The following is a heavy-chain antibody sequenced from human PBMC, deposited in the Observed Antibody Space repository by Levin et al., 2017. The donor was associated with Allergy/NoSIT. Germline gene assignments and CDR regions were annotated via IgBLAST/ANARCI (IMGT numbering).Heavy chain of an antibody. D-gene: IGHD3-10*01. CDR3: ARDNIGLPDAFDI. CDR1: GFTFDDYA. CDR2: ISWNIGSM. V-gene: IGHV3-9*01. J-gene: IGHJ3*02. Sequence: SLKISCAASGFTFDDYAMHWVRQAPGKGLEWVSGISWNIGSMAYADSVKGRFTISRDNAKNSLYLQMNSLRTEDTALYYCARDNIGLPDAFDIWGQGTMVIVSS.